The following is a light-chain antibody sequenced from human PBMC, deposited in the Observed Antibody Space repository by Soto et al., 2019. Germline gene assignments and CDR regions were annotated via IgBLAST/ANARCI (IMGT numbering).Light chain of an antibody. V-gene: IGLV2-14*01. CDR1: SSDVGGYNY. Sequence: QSVLTQPASVSGSPGQSITMSCTGTSSDVGGYNYVSWYQQHPGKAPKLMIYDVSNRPSGVSNRFSGSKSGNTASLTISGLQAEDEADYYCSSYTSSSTLLYVFGTGTKLTVL. CDR3: SSYTSSSTLLYV. CDR2: DVS. J-gene: IGLJ1*01.